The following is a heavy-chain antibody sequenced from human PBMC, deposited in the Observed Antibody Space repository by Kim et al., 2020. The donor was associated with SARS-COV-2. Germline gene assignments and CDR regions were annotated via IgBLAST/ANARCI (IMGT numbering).Heavy chain of an antibody. CDR3: ARDLRGGYCSGGSCSI. J-gene: IGHJ4*02. D-gene: IGHD2-15*01. CDR2: ISSSSSTI. CDR1: GFTFSSYS. Sequence: GGSLRLSCAASGFTFSSYSMNWVRQAPGKGLEWVSYISSSSSTIYYADSVKGRFTISRDNAKNSLYLQMNSLRAEDTAVYYCARDLRGGYCSGGSCSIWGQGTLVTVSS. V-gene: IGHV3-48*04.